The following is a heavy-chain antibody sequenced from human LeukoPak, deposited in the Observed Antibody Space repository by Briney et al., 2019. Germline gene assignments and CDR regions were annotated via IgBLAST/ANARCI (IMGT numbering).Heavy chain of an antibody. CDR3: AREADSYGPNYFDY. V-gene: IGHV4-61*08. CDR1: GGSISSGGYS. CDR2: IYYSGST. D-gene: IGHD5-18*01. Sequence: PSETLSLTCAVSGGSISSGGYSWSWIRQPPGKGLEWIGYIYYSGSTNYNPSLKSRVTISVDTSKNQFSLKLSSVTAADTAVYYCAREADSYGPNYFDYWGQGTLVTVSS. J-gene: IGHJ4*02.